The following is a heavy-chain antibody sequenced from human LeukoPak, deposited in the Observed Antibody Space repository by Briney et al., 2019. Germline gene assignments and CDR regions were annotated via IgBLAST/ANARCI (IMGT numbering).Heavy chain of an antibody. CDR3: ARGRQLHLGELFPFAEFFQP. CDR2: INPNSGGT. J-gene: IGHJ1*01. D-gene: IGHD3-16*01. V-gene: IGHV1-2*02. CDR1: GYTFTGQY. Sequence: ASVWHSRKTSGYTFTGQYLHWVRQAPGQGLEWMGWINPNSGGTKSAQKFQGRVIMTRVKSISTAYMELRSLRSDDTAVYYCARGRQLHLGELFPFAEFFQPWGQGTLV.